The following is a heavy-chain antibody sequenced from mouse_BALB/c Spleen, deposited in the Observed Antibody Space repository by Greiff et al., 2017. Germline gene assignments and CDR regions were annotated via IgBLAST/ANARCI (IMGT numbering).Heavy chain of an antibody. Sequence: EVQRVESGAELVKPGASVKLSCTASGFNIKDTYMHWVKQRPEQGLEWIGRIDPANGNTKYDPKFQGKATITADTSSNTAYLQLSSLTSEDTAVYYCARGYDWFAYWGQGTLVTVSA. CDR2: IDPANGNT. V-gene: IGHV14-3*02. D-gene: IGHD2-3*01. J-gene: IGHJ3*01. CDR3: ARGYDWFAY. CDR1: GFNIKDTY.